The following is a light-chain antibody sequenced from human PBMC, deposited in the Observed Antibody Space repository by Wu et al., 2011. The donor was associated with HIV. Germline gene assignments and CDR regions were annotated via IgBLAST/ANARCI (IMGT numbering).Light chain of an antibody. CDR1: QSISSGY. Sequence: EIVLTQSPGTLSLSPGERATLSCRVSQSISSGYLAWYQQKPGQAPRLLIYGASSRATGIPDRFSGTGSGTDFTLTISRLEPEDSAVYFCQQYVSSPTFGQGTRLEIK. J-gene: IGKJ5*01. CDR3: QQYVSSPT. V-gene: IGKV3-20*01. CDR2: GAS.